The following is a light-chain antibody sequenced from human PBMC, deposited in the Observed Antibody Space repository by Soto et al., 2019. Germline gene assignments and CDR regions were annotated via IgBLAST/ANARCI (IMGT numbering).Light chain of an antibody. CDR2: DAS. CDR3: QQYGT. V-gene: IGKV1-33*01. Sequence: IQMTQSPSSLSASVGDRVTITCQASQDISNYLNWYQQKPGKAPKLLIYDASNLETGVPSRFSGSGSGTDFTFTISSLQPEDIATYYCQQYGTFGPGTRWIS. CDR1: QDISNY. J-gene: IGKJ3*01.